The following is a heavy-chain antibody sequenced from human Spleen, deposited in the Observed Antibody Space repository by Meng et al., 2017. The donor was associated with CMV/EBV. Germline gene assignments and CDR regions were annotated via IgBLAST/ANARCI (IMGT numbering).Heavy chain of an antibody. CDR1: GGSFSGYY. CDR3: ARVGDSYGYFFDY. D-gene: IGHD5-18*01. J-gene: IGHJ4*02. Sequence: QVQLQQWGAGLLKPSETLSLTCAVYGGSFSGYYWSWIRQPPGKGLEWIGYIYYSGSTYYNPSLKSRVTISVDTSKNQFSLKLSSVTAADTAVYYCARVGDSYGYFFDYWGQGTLVTVPS. CDR2: IYYSGST. V-gene: IGHV4-34*01.